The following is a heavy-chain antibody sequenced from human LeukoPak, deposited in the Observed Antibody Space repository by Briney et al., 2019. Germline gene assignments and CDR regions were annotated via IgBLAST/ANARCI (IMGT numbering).Heavy chain of an antibody. J-gene: IGHJ3*02. D-gene: IGHD2-2*01. CDR3: AKERGHCSSTSCDAFDI. CDR1: GFTFSSYA. V-gene: IGHV3-23*01. Sequence: GGSLRLSCAASGFTFSSYAMSWVRQAPGKGLEWVSAISGSGGSTYYADSVKGRFTISRDNSKNTLYLQMNSLRAEDTAVYYCAKERGHCSSTSCDAFDIWGQGTMVTVSS. CDR2: ISGSGGST.